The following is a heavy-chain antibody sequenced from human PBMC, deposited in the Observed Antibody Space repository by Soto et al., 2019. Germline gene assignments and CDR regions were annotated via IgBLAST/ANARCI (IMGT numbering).Heavy chain of an antibody. D-gene: IGHD3-22*01. CDR2: IYYSGST. J-gene: IGHJ5*02. CDR1: GGSISSGGYY. CDR3: ARDQEEYYYDSSDHWFDP. Sequence: PSETLSLTCTVSGGSISSGGYYWSWIRQHPGKGLEWIGYIYYSGSTYYNKSLKSRVTISVDTSKNQFSLKLSSVTAADTAVYYCARDQEEYYYDSSDHWFDPWGQGTLVTVSS. V-gene: IGHV4-31*03.